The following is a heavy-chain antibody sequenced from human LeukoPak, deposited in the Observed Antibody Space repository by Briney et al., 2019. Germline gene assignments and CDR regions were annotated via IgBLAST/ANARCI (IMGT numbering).Heavy chain of an antibody. D-gene: IGHD3-16*01. CDR2: INHSGST. CDR1: GGSFSGYY. V-gene: IGHV4-34*01. Sequence: PSETLSLTCAVYGGSFSGYYWSWIRQPPGKGLEWIGEINHSGSTNYNPSLKSRVTISVDTSKNQFSLKLSSVTAADTAVYYCARGRGYDYAWGSYYYGMDVWGQGTTVTVSS. J-gene: IGHJ6*02. CDR3: ARGRGYDYAWGSYYYGMDV.